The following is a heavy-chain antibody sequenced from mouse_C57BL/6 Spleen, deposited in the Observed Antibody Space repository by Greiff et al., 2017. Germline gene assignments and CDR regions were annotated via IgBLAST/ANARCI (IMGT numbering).Heavy chain of an antibody. V-gene: IGHV5-6*01. CDR1: GFTFSSYG. D-gene: IGHD2-5*01. J-gene: IGHJ4*01. CDR3: ARNSNSYYAMDY. Sequence: EVKLVESGGDLVKPGGSLKLSCAASGFTFSSYGMSWVRQTPDKRLEWVATISSGGSYTYYPDSVKGRFTISRDNAKNTLYLQMSSLKSEDTAMYYCARNSNSYYAMDYWGQGTSVTVSS. CDR2: ISSGGSYT.